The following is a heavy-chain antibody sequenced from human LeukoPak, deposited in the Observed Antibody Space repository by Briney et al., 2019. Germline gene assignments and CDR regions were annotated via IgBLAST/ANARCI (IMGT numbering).Heavy chain of an antibody. CDR2: MNPNSGHT. V-gene: IGHV1-8*01. Sequence: ASVKVSCKASGYTFSSYDINWVRQATGQGLEWMGWMNPNSGHTGYAQKFQGRVPMTRNTSITTAYMELSSLRSEDTAVYYCARMHYYDSSGYNWFDPWGQGTLVTVSS. J-gene: IGHJ5*02. CDR1: GYTFSSYD. D-gene: IGHD3-22*01. CDR3: ARMHYYDSSGYNWFDP.